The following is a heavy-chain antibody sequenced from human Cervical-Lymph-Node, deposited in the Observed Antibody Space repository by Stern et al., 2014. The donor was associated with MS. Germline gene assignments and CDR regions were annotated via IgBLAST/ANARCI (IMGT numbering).Heavy chain of an antibody. CDR3: ARDLYSGYDFLDY. J-gene: IGHJ4*02. V-gene: IGHV1-18*01. D-gene: IGHD5-12*01. Sequence: MQLVESGPEVRKPGASVKVSCKASGYTFNTYGISWVRQAPGQGLEWVAWINTYNGNTKVAETLQGRLSMTTDTSTSTVYMDLTSLKSDDTAMYYCARDLYSGYDFLDYWGQGTLVTVSS. CDR1: GYTFNTYG. CDR2: INTYNGNT.